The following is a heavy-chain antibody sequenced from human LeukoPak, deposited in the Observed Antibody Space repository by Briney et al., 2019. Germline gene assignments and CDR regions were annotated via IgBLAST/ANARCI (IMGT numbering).Heavy chain of an antibody. CDR3: ARGAGGKQQLGGAHFDY. CDR1: GGSISSYY. D-gene: IGHD6-13*01. V-gene: IGHV4-4*07. CDR2: IYTSGST. J-gene: IGHJ4*02. Sequence: SETLSLTCTVSGGSISSYYWSWIRQPAGKGLEWSARIYTSGSTNYNPSLKSRVTMSVDTSKNQFSLKLSSVTAADTAVYYCARGAGGKQQLGGAHFDYWGQGTLVTVSS.